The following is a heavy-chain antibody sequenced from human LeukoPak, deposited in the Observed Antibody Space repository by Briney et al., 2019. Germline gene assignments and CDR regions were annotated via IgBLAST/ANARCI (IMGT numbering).Heavy chain of an antibody. Sequence: VASVKVSCKASGYTFTSYGISWVRQAPGQGLEWMGWISAYNGNTNYAQKLQGRVTMTTDTSTSTAYMELRSLRSDDTAVYYCARDSLKKIVGANPRDYWFDPWGQGTLVTVSS. J-gene: IGHJ5*02. V-gene: IGHV1-18*01. CDR1: GYTFTSYG. CDR2: ISAYNGNT. CDR3: ARDSLKKIVGANPRDYWFDP. D-gene: IGHD1-26*01.